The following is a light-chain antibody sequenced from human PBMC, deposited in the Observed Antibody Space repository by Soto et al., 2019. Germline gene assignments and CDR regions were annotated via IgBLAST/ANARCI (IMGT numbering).Light chain of an antibody. V-gene: IGKV1-39*01. CDR2: GAS. CDR1: QVISNY. J-gene: IGKJ1*01. Sequence: DIQMTQSASSLSASVGDRVTITCQASQVISNYLNWYQQKPGKAPKLLIYGASTLHSGVPSNFSGSGSGTDFTLTISGLQLEDFATYYCQQSFTTPRTFGQGTKVEIK. CDR3: QQSFTTPRT.